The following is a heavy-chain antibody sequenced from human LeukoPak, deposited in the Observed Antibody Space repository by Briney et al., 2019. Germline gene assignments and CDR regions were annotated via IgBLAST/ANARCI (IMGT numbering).Heavy chain of an antibody. Sequence: GGSLRLSCAASGLTFSSHAMSWFRQAPGKGLDWVSSISGSGGSTYYADSVKGRFTISRDNAKNTLYLQMNSLRAEDTAVYYCAKDYGDLKEDFWGQGTLVTVSS. CDR1: GLTFSSHA. CDR2: ISGSGGST. CDR3: AKDYGDLKEDF. V-gene: IGHV3-23*01. D-gene: IGHD4-17*01. J-gene: IGHJ4*02.